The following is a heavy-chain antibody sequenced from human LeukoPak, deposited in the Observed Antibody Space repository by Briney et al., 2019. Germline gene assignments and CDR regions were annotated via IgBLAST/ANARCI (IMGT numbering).Heavy chain of an antibody. CDR2: LSNSGST. V-gene: IGHV4-61*08. Sequence: SETLSLTCTVSGGSISSGGYYWSWIRQPPGKGLEWIGHLSNSGSTNYNPSLKSRVTISVDTSKNQFSLKLNSVTAADTAVYYCARATETFSWFLQHWGQGTLVTVSS. CDR1: GGSISSGGYY. D-gene: IGHD6-13*01. J-gene: IGHJ1*01. CDR3: ARATETFSWFLQH.